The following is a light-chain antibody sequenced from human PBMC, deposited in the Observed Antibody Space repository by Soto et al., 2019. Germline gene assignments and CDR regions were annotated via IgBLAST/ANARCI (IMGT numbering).Light chain of an antibody. V-gene: IGKV1-27*01. CDR3: HKYNHAPT. CDR1: QAISSY. CDR2: ATS. Sequence: DLQLTQSPSSLSASVGDRVTITCRASQAISSYLAWYQQKPGKVPELLIYATSTLQSGAPSRFSGSGSGTDFTLTISSLQTEDVATYYCHKYNHAPTFGGGTKVEIK. J-gene: IGKJ4*01.